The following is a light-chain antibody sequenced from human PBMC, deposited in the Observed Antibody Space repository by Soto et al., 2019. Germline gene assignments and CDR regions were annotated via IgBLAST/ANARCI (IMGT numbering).Light chain of an antibody. CDR2: YDD. V-gene: IGLV1-36*01. J-gene: IGLJ3*02. Sequence: QSVLTQPPSVSEAPRQRVTISCSGSSSNIGNNAVNWYQQFPGKAPKLLIYYDDLLPSGVSDRFSGSKSGTSASLAISGLQSEDEADYYCAAWDDSLSGPVFGGGTKLTVL. CDR1: SSNIGNNA. CDR3: AAWDDSLSGPV.